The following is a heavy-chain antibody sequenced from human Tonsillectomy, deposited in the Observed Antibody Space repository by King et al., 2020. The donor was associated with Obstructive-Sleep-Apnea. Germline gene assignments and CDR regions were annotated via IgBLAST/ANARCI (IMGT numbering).Heavy chain of an antibody. J-gene: IGHJ4*02. CDR1: GYTLTSYG. V-gene: IGHV1-18*04. CDR2: ISAYSGNT. Sequence: QLVQSGAEVKKPGASVKVSCKASGYTLTSYGISWVRQAPGQGLEWMAWISAYSGNTDYAQKLQGRVTMTTDTSTSTAYMELRSLGSDDTAVYYCARYSSGWYYFDYWGQGTLVTVSS. CDR3: ARYSSGWYYFDY. D-gene: IGHD6-19*01.